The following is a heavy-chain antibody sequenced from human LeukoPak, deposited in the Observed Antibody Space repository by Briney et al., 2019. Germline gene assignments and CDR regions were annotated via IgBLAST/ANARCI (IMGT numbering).Heavy chain of an antibody. CDR3: ARDPKLGSRGSAFDI. CDR2: ISSSSSYI. CDR1: GFTFSSYT. V-gene: IGHV3-21*01. Sequence: GGSLRLSCAASGFTFSSYTINWVRQAPGKGLEWVSSISSSSSYIYYADSLKGRFTISRDNAKNSLYLQMNSLRAEDTAVYHCARDPKLGSRGSAFDIWGQGTLVTVSS. D-gene: IGHD7-27*01. J-gene: IGHJ4*02.